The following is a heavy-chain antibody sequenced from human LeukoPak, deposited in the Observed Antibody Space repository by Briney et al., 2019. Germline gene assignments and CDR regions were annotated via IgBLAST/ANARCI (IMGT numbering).Heavy chain of an antibody. CDR1: EFTLSSFW. CDR3: VRAAKGVGATSSDWYFEL. D-gene: IGHD1-26*01. J-gene: IGHJ2*01. CDR2: IQTDGSTT. Sequence: GGSLRLSCAASEFTLSSFWMHWVRQAPGEGLVWVSRIQTDGSTTVYADSVKGRFTISRDNAKNTLYLQMNRLRAEDTAVYYCVRAAKGVGATSSDWYFELWGRGTLVTVSS. V-gene: IGHV3-74*01.